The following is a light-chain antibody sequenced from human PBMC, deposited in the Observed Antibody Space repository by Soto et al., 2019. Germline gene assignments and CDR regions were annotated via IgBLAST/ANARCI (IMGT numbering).Light chain of an antibody. V-gene: IGLV2-23*01. Sequence: QSALTQPVSVSGPPGQSLTISCTGTGSDTGTSKLVSWYQHHPGKAPKLLIYPATRRPSGASDRFSGSKSGNTSSLTISGLQAEDEADYCCCSYVGGPTSVVFGGGTKLTVL. CDR2: PAT. CDR3: CSYVGGPTSVV. CDR1: GSDTGTSKL. J-gene: IGLJ3*02.